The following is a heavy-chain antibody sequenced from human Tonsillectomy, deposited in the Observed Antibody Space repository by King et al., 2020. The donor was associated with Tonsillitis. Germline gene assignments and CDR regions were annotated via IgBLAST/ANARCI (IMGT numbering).Heavy chain of an antibody. D-gene: IGHD6-13*01. CDR2: IHYSGST. CDR3: ARERVAAAPYYFDY. Sequence: VQLQESGPGLVKPSETLSLTCTVSGGSISSYYWSWIRQPPGKGLEWIGYIHYSGSTNYNPSLKSRVTISVDTSKNQFSLKLSSVTAADTAVYYCARERVAAAPYYFDYWGQGTLVTVSS. J-gene: IGHJ4*02. CDR1: GGSISSYY. V-gene: IGHV4-59*01.